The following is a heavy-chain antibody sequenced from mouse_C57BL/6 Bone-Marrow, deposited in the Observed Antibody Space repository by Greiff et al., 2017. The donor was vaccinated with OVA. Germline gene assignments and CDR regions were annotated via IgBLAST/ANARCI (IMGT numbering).Heavy chain of an antibody. V-gene: IGHV1-42*01. CDR3: ARDTWDWYFDV. CDR2: INPSTGGT. CDR1: GYSFTGYY. Sequence: VQLQQSGPELVKPGASVKISCKASGYSFTGYYMNWVKQSPEKSLEWIGEINPSTGGTTYNQKFKAKATLTVDKSSSTAYMQLKSLTSEDSAVYYCARDTWDWYFDVWGTGTPVTVSS. J-gene: IGHJ1*03.